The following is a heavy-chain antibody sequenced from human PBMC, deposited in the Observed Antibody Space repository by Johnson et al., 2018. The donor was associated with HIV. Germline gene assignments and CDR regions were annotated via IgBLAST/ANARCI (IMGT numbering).Heavy chain of an antibody. CDR2: IKRDGSEK. CDR3: ARGRDFSSGLDGGAFDI. CDR1: GFTFSSYW. D-gene: IGHD6-19*01. Sequence: VQLVESGGGLVQPGGSLRLSCAASGFTFSSYWMTWVRQAPGKGLEWVASIKRDGSEKYYVDSVKGRCTISRDNAKNSLYLQMNSLRVEDTAVYYCARGRDFSSGLDGGAFDIWGQGTMVSVSS. J-gene: IGHJ3*02. V-gene: IGHV3-7*02.